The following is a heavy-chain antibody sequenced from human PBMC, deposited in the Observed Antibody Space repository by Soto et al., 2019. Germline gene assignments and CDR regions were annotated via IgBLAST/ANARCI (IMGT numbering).Heavy chain of an antibody. CDR3: ARSSGWLYETYYYYYGMDV. D-gene: IGHD6-19*01. Sequence: SETLSLTCTVSGGSISSSSYYWGWIRQPPGKGLEWIGSIYYSGSTYYNPSLKSRVTISVDTSKNQFSLKLSSVTAADTAVYYCARSSGWLYETYYYYYGMDVWGQGTTVTVSS. J-gene: IGHJ6*02. V-gene: IGHV4-39*01. CDR1: GGSISSSSYY. CDR2: IYYSGST.